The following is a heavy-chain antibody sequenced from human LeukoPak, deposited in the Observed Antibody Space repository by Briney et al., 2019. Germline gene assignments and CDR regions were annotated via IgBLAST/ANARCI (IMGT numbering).Heavy chain of an antibody. Sequence: GESLKISCKGSGYSFTSYWIGWVRQMPGKGLEWMGIIYPGDSDTRYSPSFQGQVTISADKSISTAYLQWSSLKASDTAMYYCARLAEGRWLQFAYFDYWGQGTLVTVSS. J-gene: IGHJ4*02. CDR1: GYSFTSYW. D-gene: IGHD5-24*01. CDR2: IYPGDSDT. CDR3: ARLAEGRWLQFAYFDY. V-gene: IGHV5-51*01.